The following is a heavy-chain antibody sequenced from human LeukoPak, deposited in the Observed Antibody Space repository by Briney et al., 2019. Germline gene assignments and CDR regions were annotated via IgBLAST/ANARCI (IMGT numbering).Heavy chain of an antibody. V-gene: IGHV4-4*07. Sequence: SETLSPTCTVSGGSISGYYWNWIRQPAGKGLEWIGRIYTSGSTNYTPSLKSRVTISVDKSKNQFSLKLSSVTAADTAVYYCARDPDSSSWYYAFDIWGQGTMVTVSS. D-gene: IGHD6-13*01. J-gene: IGHJ3*02. CDR1: GGSISGYY. CDR3: ARDPDSSSWYYAFDI. CDR2: IYTSGST.